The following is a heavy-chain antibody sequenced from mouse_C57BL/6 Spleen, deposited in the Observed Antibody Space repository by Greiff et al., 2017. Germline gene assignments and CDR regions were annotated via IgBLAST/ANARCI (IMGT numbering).Heavy chain of an antibody. J-gene: IGHJ1*03. CDR1: GYTFTSYW. D-gene: IGHD2-4*01. Sequence: QVQLQQPGAELVKPGASVKLSCKAPGYTFTSYWMHWVKQRPGQGLEWIGMIHPNSGSTNYNEKFKSKATLTVDKSSSTAYMQLSSLTSEDSAVYYCARDDYDWYFDVWGTGTTVTVSS. CDR2: IHPNSGST. V-gene: IGHV1-64*01. CDR3: ARDDYDWYFDV.